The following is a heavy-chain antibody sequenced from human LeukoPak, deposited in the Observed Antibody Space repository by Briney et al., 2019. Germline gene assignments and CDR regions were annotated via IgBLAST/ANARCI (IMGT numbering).Heavy chain of an antibody. CDR2: TYYRSKWYN. Sequence: SQTLSLTCSISGDIVSSNSAAWNWIRQSPSRGLEWLGRTYYRSKWYNDYAVSVKSRITINPDTSKNQFSLQLNSVTPEDTAVYYCARLRIVGATTFYYYGMDVWGQGTTVTVSS. J-gene: IGHJ6*02. CDR1: GDIVSSNSAA. CDR3: ARLRIVGATTFYYYGMDV. D-gene: IGHD1-26*01. V-gene: IGHV6-1*01.